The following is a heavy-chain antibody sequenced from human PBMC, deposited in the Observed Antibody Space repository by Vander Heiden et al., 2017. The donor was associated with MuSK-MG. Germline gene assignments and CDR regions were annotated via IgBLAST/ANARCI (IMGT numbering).Heavy chain of an antibody. Sequence: EVQLVASGGGLVQPGRSLRLSCAGSGFTFHDYAMQWVRPAPARGLEWVSGISWRSNNIEYADSVKGRFTISRDNAKNSLYLQMNSLRVEDTALYYCTRGNSGRYQYPFDYWGQGTLVTVSS. CDR1: GFTFHDYA. J-gene: IGHJ4*02. V-gene: IGHV3-9*01. D-gene: IGHD1-26*01. CDR2: ISWRSNNI. CDR3: TRGNSGRYQYPFDY.